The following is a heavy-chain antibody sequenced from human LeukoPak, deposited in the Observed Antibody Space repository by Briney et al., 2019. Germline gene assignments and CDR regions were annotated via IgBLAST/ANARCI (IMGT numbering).Heavy chain of an antibody. J-gene: IGHJ4*02. Sequence: SETLSLTCTVSGGSISSSSYYWGWIRQPPGKGLEWIGSIYYSGSTYYNPSLKSRVTISVDTSKNQFSLKLSSVTAADTAVYYCARLSQTFLRPSRRTYYFDYWGQGTLVTVSS. CDR3: ARLSQTFLRPSRRTYYFDY. V-gene: IGHV4-39*01. CDR1: GGSISSSSYY. CDR2: IYYSGST. D-gene: IGHD2/OR15-2a*01.